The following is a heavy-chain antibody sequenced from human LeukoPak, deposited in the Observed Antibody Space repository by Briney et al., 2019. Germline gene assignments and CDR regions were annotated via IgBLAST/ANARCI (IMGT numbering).Heavy chain of an antibody. CDR2: IYYSGST. D-gene: IGHD2-2*01. CDR3: ARAVSSALAFDI. Sequence: TLSLTCTVSGGSTSSVGYYWSWIRQHPGKGLEWIGYIYYSGSTYYNPSLKSRITISADTSKNQFSLKLSSVTAADTAVYYCARAVSSALAFDIWGQGTMVTVSS. CDR1: GGSTSSVGYY. J-gene: IGHJ3*02. V-gene: IGHV4-31*03.